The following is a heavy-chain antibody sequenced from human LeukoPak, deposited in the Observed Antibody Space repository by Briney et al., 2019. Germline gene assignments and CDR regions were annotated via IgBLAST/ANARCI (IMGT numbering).Heavy chain of an antibody. CDR1: GFTFSSYS. D-gene: IGHD3-22*01. J-gene: IGHJ4*02. CDR2: IYHSGSM. CDR3: ARQDSRIIDY. Sequence: GSLRLSCAASGFTFSSYSMNWVRQPPGKGLEWIGSIYHSGSMYASLKSRVTISVDTSKNQFSLKLSSVTAADTAVYYCARQDSRIIDYWGQGTLVTVSS. V-gene: IGHV4-38-2*01.